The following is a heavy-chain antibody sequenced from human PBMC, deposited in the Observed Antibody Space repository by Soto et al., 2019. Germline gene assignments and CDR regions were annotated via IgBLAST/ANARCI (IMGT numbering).Heavy chain of an antibody. CDR2: INHSGST. CDR3: ARVCLIAEVGIRNCSTVSAFLVKRSSDL. Sequence: GKGLEWIGEINHSGSTNYNPSLKSRVTISVDTSKNQFSLKLSSVTAADTAVYYCARVCLIAEVGIRNCSTVSAFLVKRSSDL. D-gene: IGHD2-2*01. V-gene: IGHV4-34*01. J-gene: IGHJ2*01.